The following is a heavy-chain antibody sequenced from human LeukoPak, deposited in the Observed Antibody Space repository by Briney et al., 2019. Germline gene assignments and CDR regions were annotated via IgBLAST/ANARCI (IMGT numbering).Heavy chain of an antibody. J-gene: IGHJ4*02. CDR2: INGSGGSR. D-gene: IGHD5-18*01. CDR1: GFTFSSYA. Sequence: GGSLRLSCAASGFTFSSYAMSWVRQAPGKGLEWVSDINGSGGSRYYADSVKGRFTISRDNSKNTLYLQMNSLRAEDTAVYYCAKRIQSAMATGYWGQGTLVTVSS. V-gene: IGHV3-23*01. CDR3: AKRIQSAMATGY.